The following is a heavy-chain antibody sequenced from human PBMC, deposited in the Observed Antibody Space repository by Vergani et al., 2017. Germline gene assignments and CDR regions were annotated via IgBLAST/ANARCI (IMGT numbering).Heavy chain of an antibody. CDR2: VTWDGDTK. Sequence: EVQLVESGGGVVQPGGSLRLSCAASGFTSGFALDDFAMHWVRQAPGKGLEWVALVTWDGDTKYYADSVKGRFTVSRDNGKHSVYLQMDSLRGDDTALYYCSKDVGVGATIIAGFESWGQGTLVTVSS. D-gene: IGHD1-26*01. CDR1: GFTSGFALDDFA. V-gene: IGHV3-43D*03. CDR3: SKDVGVGATIIAGFES. J-gene: IGHJ4*02.